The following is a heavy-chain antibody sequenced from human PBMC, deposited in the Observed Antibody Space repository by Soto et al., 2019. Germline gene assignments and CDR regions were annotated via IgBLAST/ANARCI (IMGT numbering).Heavy chain of an antibody. Sequence: QVQLQESGPGLVKPSQTLSLTCTVSGGSISNPDHYWSWIRQPPGKGLEWIGSIFFNGDNSYNPSLKSRLTISVDTSKNQFSLSLSSVTASDTAVYVCAREGRLQSLDYWGQGTLVTVSS. CDR1: GGSISNPDHY. V-gene: IGHV4-30-4*01. D-gene: IGHD4-4*01. J-gene: IGHJ4*02. CDR3: AREGRLQSLDY. CDR2: IFFNGDN.